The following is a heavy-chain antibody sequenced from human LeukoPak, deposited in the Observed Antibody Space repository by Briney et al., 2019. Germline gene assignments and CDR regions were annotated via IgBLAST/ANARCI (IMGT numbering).Heavy chain of an antibody. Sequence: GGSLRLSCAASGFTFSSYWMSWVRQAPGKGLEWVASIKQDGSEKYYVDSVKGRFTISRDNAKNSLYLQMNSLRAEDTAVYYCARDPDRRSPEDYFDYWGQGTLVTVSS. J-gene: IGHJ4*02. V-gene: IGHV3-7*01. CDR1: GFTFSSYW. D-gene: IGHD1-14*01. CDR3: ARDPDRRSPEDYFDY. CDR2: IKQDGSEK.